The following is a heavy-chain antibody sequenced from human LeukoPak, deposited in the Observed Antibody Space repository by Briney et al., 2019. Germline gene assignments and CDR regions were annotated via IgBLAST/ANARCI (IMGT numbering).Heavy chain of an antibody. J-gene: IGHJ4*02. CDR1: GFTFSSYG. CDR2: ISGSGGST. D-gene: IGHD3-22*01. CDR3: AKDLLRYYYDSSGYHPFDY. Sequence: PGGSLRLSCAASGFTFSSYGMHWVRQAPGKGLEWVSAISGSGGSTYYADSVKGRFTISRDNSKNTLYLQMNSLRAEDTAVYYCAKDLLRYYYDSSGYHPFDYWGQGTLVTVSS. V-gene: IGHV3-23*01.